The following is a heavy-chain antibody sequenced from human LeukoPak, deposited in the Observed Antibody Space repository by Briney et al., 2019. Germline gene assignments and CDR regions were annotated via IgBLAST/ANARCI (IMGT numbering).Heavy chain of an antibody. V-gene: IGHV3-21*01. CDR2: ISSMSNST. CDR1: GSTFGIYS. Sequence: GGSRRPACTASGSTFGIYSMSWVRQAPGKVRGWVASISSMSNSTYYAGSVKDQFSTSRDKATNSSYRQIDSLSAGDTAVYYCARGPSCTSTSCYTTGLFDYWGQGPLVTVSS. D-gene: IGHD2-2*01. CDR3: ARGPSCTSTSCYTTGLFDY. J-gene: IGHJ4*02.